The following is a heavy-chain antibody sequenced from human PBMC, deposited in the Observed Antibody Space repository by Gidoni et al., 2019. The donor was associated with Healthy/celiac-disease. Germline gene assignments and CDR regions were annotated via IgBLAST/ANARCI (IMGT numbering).Heavy chain of an antibody. Sequence: QVQLQESGPGLVKPSETLSLTCTVSCSSIRSCYYWGWFRPPPGKGLEWIGISYLSGSTYYNPSLKSRVTISVDTSKNQFSLKLSSVTAADTAVYYCAREQIEVGRYEPPRGAFDIWGQGTMVTVSS. CDR3: AREQIEVGRYEPPRGAFDI. J-gene: IGHJ3*02. V-gene: IGHV4-38-2*02. CDR2: SYLSGST. CDR1: CSSIRSCYY. D-gene: IGHD5-12*01.